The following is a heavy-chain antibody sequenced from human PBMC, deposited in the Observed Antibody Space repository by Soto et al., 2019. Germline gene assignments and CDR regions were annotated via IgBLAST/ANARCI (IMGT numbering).Heavy chain of an antibody. D-gene: IGHD2-15*01. J-gene: IGHJ4*02. CDR2: IIPIFGTA. CDR3: ASPRGYCRGGSCYSVFDY. Sequence: QVQLVQSGAEVKKPGSSVKVSCKASGGTCSSYAISWVRQAPGQGLEWMGGIIPIFGTANYAQKFQGRVTITADESTSTAYMELSSLRSEDTAVYYCASPRGYCRGGSCYSVFDYWGQGTLVTVSS. V-gene: IGHV1-69*01. CDR1: GGTCSSYA.